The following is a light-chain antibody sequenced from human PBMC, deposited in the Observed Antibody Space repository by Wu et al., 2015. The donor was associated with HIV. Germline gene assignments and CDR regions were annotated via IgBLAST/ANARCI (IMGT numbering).Light chain of an antibody. CDR3: LQYNIRWT. CDR2: AAS. J-gene: IGKJ1*01. Sequence: DIQMTQSPSSLSASVGDRVTITCRASQSISSYLNWYQQKPGKAPKLLIYAASSLQSGVPSRFSGSGSGTDFTLTINGLQPDDFASYYCLQYNIRWTFGQGTKVE. CDR1: QSISSY. V-gene: IGKV1-39*01.